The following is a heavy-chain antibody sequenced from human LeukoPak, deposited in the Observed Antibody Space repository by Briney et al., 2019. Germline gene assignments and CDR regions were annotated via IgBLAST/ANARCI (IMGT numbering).Heavy chain of an antibody. J-gene: IGHJ4*02. Sequence: SETLSLICTVSGGSISTYYWSWIRQPAGKGLEWIGRIYTSGSSNYNTPLKSRVTMSVDTSKNQFSLKLSSVTAADTAVYYCARENEPAARSFDYWGQGTLVTVSS. CDR2: IYTSGSS. V-gene: IGHV4-4*07. CDR1: GGSISTYY. D-gene: IGHD6-6*01. CDR3: ARENEPAARSFDY.